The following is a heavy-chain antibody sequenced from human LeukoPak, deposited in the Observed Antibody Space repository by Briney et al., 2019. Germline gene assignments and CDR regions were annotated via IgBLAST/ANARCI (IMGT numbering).Heavy chain of an antibody. CDR3: ARDSVGATTSWSDY. J-gene: IGHJ4*02. CDR2: ISASGST. Sequence: SETLSLTCTVSGVSISSYYWSWIRQPAGKGLEYIGRISASGSTNYNPSLKSRVTISVDKSKNQFSLRLSSVTAADTAVYYCARDSVGATTSWSDYWGQGTLVTVS. CDR1: GVSISSYY. D-gene: IGHD1-26*01. V-gene: IGHV4-4*07.